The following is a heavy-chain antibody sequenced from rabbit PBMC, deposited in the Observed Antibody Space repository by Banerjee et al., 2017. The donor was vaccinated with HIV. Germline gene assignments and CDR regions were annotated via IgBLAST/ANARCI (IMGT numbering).Heavy chain of an antibody. D-gene: IGHD4-1*01. CDR1: GFSFNNKYV. V-gene: IGHV1S45*01. CDR2: IYPGSSGST. J-gene: IGHJ4*01. CDR3: ARDLAGVIGWNFNL. Sequence: QEQLEESGGDLVKPEGSLTLTCTASGFSFNNKYVMCWVRQAPGKGLEWIACIYPGSSGSTYYASWAKGRFTISKTSSTTVTLQMTSLTAADTATYFCARDLAGVIGWNFNLWGQGTLVTVS.